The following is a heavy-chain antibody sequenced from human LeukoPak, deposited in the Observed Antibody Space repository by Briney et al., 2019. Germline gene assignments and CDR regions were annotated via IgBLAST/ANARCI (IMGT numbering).Heavy chain of an antibody. Sequence: TSETLSLTCTVSGGSISSSSYYWGWIRQPPGEELGWIGRIYYGGTTYYNPSLKSRVTISVDTSKDQFSLKLSSVTAADTAVYYCARAYSGYEGEVFDIWGQGTMVTVSS. J-gene: IGHJ3*02. V-gene: IGHV4-39*01. CDR3: ARAYSGYEGEVFDI. CDR1: GGSISSSSYY. CDR2: IYYGGTT. D-gene: IGHD5-12*01.